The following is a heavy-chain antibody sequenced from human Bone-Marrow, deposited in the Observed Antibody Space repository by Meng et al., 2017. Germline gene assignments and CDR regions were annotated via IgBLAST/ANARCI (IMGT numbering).Heavy chain of an antibody. Sequence: QVQLQQWGAGLLKPSETLSLTCAVYGGSFSGYYWSWIRQPPGKGLEWIGEINHSGSTNYNPSLKSRVTISVDTSKNQFSLKLSSVTAADTAMYYCARDLDGYGHFDHWGQGALVTVSS. J-gene: IGHJ4*02. CDR1: GGSFSGYY. V-gene: IGHV4-34*01. CDR3: ARDLDGYGHFDH. CDR2: INHSGST. D-gene: IGHD5-24*01.